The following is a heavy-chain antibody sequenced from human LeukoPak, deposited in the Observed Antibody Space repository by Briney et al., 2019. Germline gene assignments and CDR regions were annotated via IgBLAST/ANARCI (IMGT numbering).Heavy chain of an antibody. D-gene: IGHD3-10*01. V-gene: IGHV4-31*03. CDR1: GGSISSGGYY. CDR3: ARDTISYGSGSYYNSEVNWFDP. J-gene: IGHJ5*02. Sequence: SETLSLTCTVSGGSISSGGYYWSWIRKHPGKGLEWIGYIYYSGSTYYNPSLKSRVTISVDTSKNQFSLKLSSVTAADTAVYYCARDTISYGSGSYYNSEVNWFDPWGQGTLVTVSS. CDR2: IYYSGST.